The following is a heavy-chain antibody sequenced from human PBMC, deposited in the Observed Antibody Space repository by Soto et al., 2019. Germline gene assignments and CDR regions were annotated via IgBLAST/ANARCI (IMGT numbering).Heavy chain of an antibody. J-gene: IGHJ4*02. CDR1: GFIFSDQW. V-gene: IGHV3-7*05. CDR3: ATDVGGD. CDR2: IKHDGSER. D-gene: IGHD3-16*01. Sequence: EVQLVESGGGLVQPGGSLRLSCAASGFIFSDQWMTWVRQPPGRGLEWVANIKHDGSERFYVDSVKGRFTISRDNTKNSLYLQIDTLTAEDTAVYYCATDVGGDWGQGTLVTVSS.